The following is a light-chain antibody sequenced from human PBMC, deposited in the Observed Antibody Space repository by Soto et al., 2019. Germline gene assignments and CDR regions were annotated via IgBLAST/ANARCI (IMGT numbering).Light chain of an antibody. CDR3: QSYDNSLSVYV. CDR2: GNS. J-gene: IGLJ1*01. Sequence: HSALAQPPSVSGAPGQRVTISCTGSSSNIGAHYDVHWYQQLPGTAPKLLIYGNSNRPSGVPDRFSGSKSGTSASLAITGLQAEDEADYYCQSYDNSLSVYVFGTGTKVTV. V-gene: IGLV1-40*01. CDR1: SSNIGAHYD.